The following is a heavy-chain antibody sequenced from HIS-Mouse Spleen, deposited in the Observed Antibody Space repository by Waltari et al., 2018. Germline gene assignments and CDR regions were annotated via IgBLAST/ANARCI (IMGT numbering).Heavy chain of an antibody. CDR3: AREFGLLPPISSRDYDAFDI. CDR1: GGSISSSSYY. D-gene: IGHD3-10*01. J-gene: IGHJ3*02. CDR2: IYYSGST. Sequence: QLQLQESGPGLVKPSETLSLTRTVPGGSISSSSYYWRWIRPPPGKGLEWIGSIYYSGSTYYNPSLKSRVTISVDTSKNQFSLKLSSVTAADTAVYYCAREFGLLPPISSRDYDAFDIWGQGTMVTVSS. V-gene: IGHV4-39*07.